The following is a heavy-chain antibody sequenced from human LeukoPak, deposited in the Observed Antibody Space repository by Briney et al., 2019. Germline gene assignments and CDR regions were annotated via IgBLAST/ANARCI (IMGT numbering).Heavy chain of an antibody. V-gene: IGHV2-70*11. CDR3: ARIAAVVVTGAFDY. D-gene: IGHD3-22*01. Sequence: SGPALVKPTQTLTLTCTFSGFSLSTSGMCVSWIRQPPGKALEWLARIDWDDDKYYSTSLKTRLTISKDTSKNQVVLTMTNMDPVDTATYYCARIAAVVVTGAFDYWGQGTLVTVSP. J-gene: IGHJ4*02. CDR2: IDWDDDK. CDR1: GFSLSTSGMC.